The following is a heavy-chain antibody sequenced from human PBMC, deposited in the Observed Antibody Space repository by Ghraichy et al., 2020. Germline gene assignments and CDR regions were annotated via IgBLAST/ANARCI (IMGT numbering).Heavy chain of an antibody. CDR1: GFTFDDYA. CDR2: ISWNSGSI. CDR3: AKDKRLTPDWYFDL. V-gene: IGHV3-9*01. J-gene: IGHJ2*01. D-gene: IGHD4/OR15-4a*01. Sequence: LSLTCAASGFTFDDYAMHWVRQAPGKGLEWVSGISWNSGSIGYADSVKGRFTISRDNAKNSLYLQMNSLRAEDTALYYCAKDKRLTPDWYFDLWGRGTLVTVSS.